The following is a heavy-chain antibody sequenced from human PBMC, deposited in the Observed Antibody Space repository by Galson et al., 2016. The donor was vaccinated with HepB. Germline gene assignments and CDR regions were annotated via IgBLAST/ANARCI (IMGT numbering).Heavy chain of an antibody. CDR3: ARGLLFFDWYQLEGYGMDV. CDR1: GFTFSGYS. CDR2: LSTSSSTI. D-gene: IGHD3-9*01. J-gene: IGHJ6*02. V-gene: IGHV3-48*02. Sequence: SLRLSCAASGFTFSGYSMNWVRQAPGKGLEWVSFLSTSSSTIYYSDSLKGRYTVSRDNGKNSMYLQMNSLRDEDTAVYYCARGLLFFDWYQLEGYGMDVWGQGTTVPVSS.